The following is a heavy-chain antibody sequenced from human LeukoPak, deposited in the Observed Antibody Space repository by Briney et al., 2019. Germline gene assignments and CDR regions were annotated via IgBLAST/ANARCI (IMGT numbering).Heavy chain of an antibody. CDR1: GSPFTSYW. CDR2: IYPGDSDT. V-gene: IGHV5-51*01. J-gene: IGHJ4*02. D-gene: IGHD6-19*01. CDR3: ARWPIAVAGTVAGYFDY. Sequence: KPGASLKISCQGSGSPFTSYWIGWVRQLPGKGLEWMGIIYPGDSDTRYSPSFQGQVTISADKSISTAYLQWSSLKASDTAMYYCARWPIAVAGTVAGYFDYWGQGTLVTVSS.